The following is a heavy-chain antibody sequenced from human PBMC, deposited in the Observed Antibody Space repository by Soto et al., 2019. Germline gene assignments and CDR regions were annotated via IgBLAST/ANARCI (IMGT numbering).Heavy chain of an antibody. CDR1: GGSISSSSYY. Sequence: KLPETLSLTCTVSGGSISSSSYYWGWIRQPPGKGLEWIGSIYYSGSTYYNPSLKSRVTISVDTSKNQFSLKLSSVTAADTAVYYCARQGIAVAGTLLADFDPWGQGTLVTVSS. V-gene: IGHV4-39*01. CDR3: ARQGIAVAGTLLADFDP. CDR2: IYYSGST. D-gene: IGHD6-19*01. J-gene: IGHJ5*02.